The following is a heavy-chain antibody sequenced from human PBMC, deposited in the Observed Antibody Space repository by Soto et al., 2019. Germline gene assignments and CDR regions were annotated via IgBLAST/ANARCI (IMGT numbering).Heavy chain of an antibody. CDR2: IWYDGSNK. V-gene: IGHV3-33*01. CDR1: GFIFSDYG. Sequence: PGGSLRLSCTASGFIFSDYGMHWVRQAPGKGLEWVAVIWYDGSNKYYVDSAKGRFTISRDNSKNTLYLQMNSLTADDTAVYYCARDPLHYDILTGYSPNYFDYWGQGTPVTVSS. D-gene: IGHD3-9*01. J-gene: IGHJ4*02. CDR3: ARDPLHYDILTGYSPNYFDY.